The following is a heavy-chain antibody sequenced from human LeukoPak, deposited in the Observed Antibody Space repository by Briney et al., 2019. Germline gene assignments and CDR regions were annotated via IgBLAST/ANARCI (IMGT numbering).Heavy chain of an antibody. D-gene: IGHD4-23*01. CDR3: ARDQKLSVVDS. Sequence: SETLSLTCSVYADSISSSSYYWWWIRQPPGKGLEWIGSIYYSGSTYYNPSLKSRVIISVDTSKNQFSLKLSSVTAADTAVYYCARDQKLSVVDSWGQGSLVTVSS. V-gene: IGHV4-39*07. CDR2: IYYSGST. CDR1: ADSISSSSYY. J-gene: IGHJ4*02.